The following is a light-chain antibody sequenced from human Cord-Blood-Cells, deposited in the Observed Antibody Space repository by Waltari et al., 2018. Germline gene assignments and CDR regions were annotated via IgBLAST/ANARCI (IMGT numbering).Light chain of an antibody. V-gene: IGLV2-14*01. CDR1: SSDVGGYNY. CDR3: SSYTSSSTLEVV. Sequence: QSALTQPASVSGSPAQSITISCTGTSSDVGGYNYVSWSQQHPGQAPKLIIYDVSNRPSGVSNRFSSSRSRKAASLTISGLQAEDEADYYCSSYTSSSTLEVVFGGGTKLTVL. CDR2: DVS. J-gene: IGLJ2*01.